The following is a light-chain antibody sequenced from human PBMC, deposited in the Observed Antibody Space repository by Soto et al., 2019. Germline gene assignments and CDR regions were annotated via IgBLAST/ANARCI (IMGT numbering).Light chain of an antibody. V-gene: IGKV1-12*01. J-gene: IGKJ4*01. CDR2: AAS. CDR3: QQANRFPLT. CDR1: QRISSL. Sequence: DIQMTQSPSSVSASVGDRVTITCRASQRISSLLAWYQQKPGKDPKLLIYAASSLQSGVPSRFSGSGAGTDFTLTISSLQPEDFATYYGQQANRFPLTFGGGTKVEIK.